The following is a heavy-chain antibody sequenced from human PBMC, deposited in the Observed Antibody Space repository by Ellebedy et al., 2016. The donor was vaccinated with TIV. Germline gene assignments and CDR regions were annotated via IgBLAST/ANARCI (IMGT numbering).Heavy chain of an antibody. CDR2: INPSGGSA. V-gene: IGHV1-46*04. Sequence: ASVKVSCKASGYTFTGYYMHWVRQAPGQGLEWMGIINPSGGSANYAQKLQGRVTMTRDTSTRTVYMELSSLRFEDTAVYFCARDPGEDGDYWGQGTLVTVSA. CDR1: GYTFTGYY. CDR3: ARDPGEDGDY. D-gene: IGHD3-16*01. J-gene: IGHJ4*02.